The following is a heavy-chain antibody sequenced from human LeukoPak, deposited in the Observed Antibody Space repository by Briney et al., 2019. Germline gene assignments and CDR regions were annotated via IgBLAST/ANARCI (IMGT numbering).Heavy chain of an antibody. J-gene: IGHJ3*02. V-gene: IGHV4-34*01. CDR3: ARGRAPTPVRSRGVLLSDKLDI. CDR1: GVAFSGYY. CDR2: INNSGST. D-gene: IGHD2/OR15-2a*01. Sequence: SETLSLTCAVYGVAFSGYYWSWIRQPPGKGLGWIGEINNSGSTNYNPSPTSRVTISVDTSKNQFSLKLSSVTAADTAVYYCARGRAPTPVRSRGVLLSDKLDIWGQGTMVTVSS.